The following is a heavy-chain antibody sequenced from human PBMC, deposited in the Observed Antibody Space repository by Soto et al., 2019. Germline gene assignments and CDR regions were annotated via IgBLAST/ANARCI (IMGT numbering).Heavy chain of an antibody. CDR2: MNPNSGST. D-gene: IGHD3-10*01. Sequence: ASVKVSCKASGYTFTSYDINWVRQATGQGLEWMGWMNPNSGSTGYAQKFQGRVTMTRNTSISTAYMELSSLRSEDTAVYYCASWKRVRGPANYYYGMDVWGQGTTVTVSS. V-gene: IGHV1-8*01. CDR3: ASWKRVRGPANYYYGMDV. J-gene: IGHJ6*02. CDR1: GYTFTSYD.